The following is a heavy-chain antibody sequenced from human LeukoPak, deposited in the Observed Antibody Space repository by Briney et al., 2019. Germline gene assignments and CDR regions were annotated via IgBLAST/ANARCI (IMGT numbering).Heavy chain of an antibody. CDR2: INPHGGYT. Sequence: ASVKVSCKASGYTFTGYNIHWVRQAPGQGLEWMGWINPHGGYTLYAQKFQGRVFMTRDTSISTAYMELSGLRSDDTAVYYCLRGGQNLDDDYWGQGTLVTVSS. CDR1: GYTFTGYN. CDR3: LRGGQNLDDDY. J-gene: IGHJ4*01. D-gene: IGHD3/OR15-3a*01. V-gene: IGHV1-2*02.